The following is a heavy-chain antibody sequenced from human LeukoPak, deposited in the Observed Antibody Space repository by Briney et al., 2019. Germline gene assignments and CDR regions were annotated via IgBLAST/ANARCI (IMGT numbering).Heavy chain of an antibody. Sequence: GGSLRLSCVASGFTFSSYSMSWVRQAPGKGLEWVSYIDTSSSTIYYADSVKGRFTISRDNAKNSLYLQMNSLRAEDTALYYCAKGHESSGIDYWGQGTLVTVSS. CDR2: IDTSSSTI. J-gene: IGHJ4*02. D-gene: IGHD3-22*01. CDR1: GFTFSSYS. V-gene: IGHV3-48*04. CDR3: AKGHESSGIDY.